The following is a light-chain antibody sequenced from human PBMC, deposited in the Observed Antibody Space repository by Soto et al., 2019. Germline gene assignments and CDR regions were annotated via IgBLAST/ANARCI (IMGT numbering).Light chain of an antibody. CDR1: LSVSSSY. Sequence: EIVLTQSPGTLSLSPGERATLSCRASLSVSSSYLAWYQQKAGRAPRLLIYGASSRATGIPDRFSGSGSGTDFTLTISRLEPEDFAVYYCQQYGSSFTFGPGTKVDIK. CDR2: GAS. CDR3: QQYGSSFT. V-gene: IGKV3-20*01. J-gene: IGKJ3*01.